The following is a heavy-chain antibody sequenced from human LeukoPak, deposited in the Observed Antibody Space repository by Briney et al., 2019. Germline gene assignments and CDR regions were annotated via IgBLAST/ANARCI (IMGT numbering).Heavy chain of an antibody. Sequence: ASVKVSCKASGYTFTSYDISWVRQAPGQGLEWMGWISTYNGNTNYAQKLQGRVTMTTHTSTTTAYMELRSLRSDDTAVYYCARDGRCSGGSCYSEAFDIWGQGTMVTVSS. CDR3: ARDGRCSGGSCYSEAFDI. D-gene: IGHD2-15*01. V-gene: IGHV1-18*01. CDR1: GYTFTSYD. J-gene: IGHJ3*02. CDR2: ISTYNGNT.